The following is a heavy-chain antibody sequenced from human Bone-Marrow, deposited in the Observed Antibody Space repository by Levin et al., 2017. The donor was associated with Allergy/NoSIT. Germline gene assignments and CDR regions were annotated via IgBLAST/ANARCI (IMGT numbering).Heavy chain of an antibody. D-gene: IGHD2-15*01. Sequence: GESLKISCKASGYSFGSYGITWVRQAPGQGLEWLGWISSFNGLAESSQNFQGRVTMTTDTSTTTAYLELRDLTSDDTALYYCARDHDCAAGPCYESETHTYHYYGLDVWGQGTPVTVSS. V-gene: IGHV1-18*01. CDR3: ARDHDCAAGPCYESETHTYHYYGLDV. CDR2: ISSFNGLA. CDR1: GYSFGSYG. J-gene: IGHJ6*02.